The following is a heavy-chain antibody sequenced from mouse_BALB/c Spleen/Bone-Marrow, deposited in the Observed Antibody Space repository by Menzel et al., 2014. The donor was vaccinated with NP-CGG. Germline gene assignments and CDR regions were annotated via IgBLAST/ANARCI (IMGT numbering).Heavy chain of an antibody. V-gene: IGHV4-1*02. Sequence: EVMLVESGGGLVQPGRSLKLSCAASGFDFSRYWMSWVRQAPGKGLEWIGEINPDSRTINYSPSLKDKFIISRDNAKNTLYLQMSKVRSEDTALYYCARPYDYGWFAYWGQGTLVTVSS. CDR2: INPDSRTI. J-gene: IGHJ3*01. D-gene: IGHD2-4*01. CDR3: ARPYDYGWFAY. CDR1: GFDFSRYW.